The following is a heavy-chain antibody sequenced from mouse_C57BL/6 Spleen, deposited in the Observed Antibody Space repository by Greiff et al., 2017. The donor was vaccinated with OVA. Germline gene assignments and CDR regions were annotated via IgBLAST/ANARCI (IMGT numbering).Heavy chain of an antibody. J-gene: IGHJ1*03. CDR2: ILPGSGST. V-gene: IGHV1-9*01. Sequence: QVQLQQSGAELMKPGASVKLSCKATGYTFTGYWIEWVKQRPGHGLEWIGEILPGSGSTNYNEQFKGKATFTADTSSNTAYMQLSSLTTENSAIYDGARGDGSGYEGYFDVWGTGTTVTVSS. D-gene: IGHD1-1*01. CDR1: GYTFTGYW. CDR3: ARGDGSGYEGYFDV.